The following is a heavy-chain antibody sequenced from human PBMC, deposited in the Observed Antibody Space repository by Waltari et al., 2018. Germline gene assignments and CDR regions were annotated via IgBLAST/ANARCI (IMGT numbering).Heavy chain of an antibody. CDR2: TYTSGRT. D-gene: IGHD3-16*01. Sequence: QVQLQESGPGLVKPSETLSLTCTVSGGSISNYYWSWIRQPAGKGLEWIGRTYTSGRTAYNPSLKGRVTMSLDTSKNQFSLKMTSVTAADTAVYYCAREEIEKWGTWFDPWGQGILVTVSS. CDR1: GGSISNYY. V-gene: IGHV4-4*07. CDR3: AREEIEKWGTWFDP. J-gene: IGHJ5*02.